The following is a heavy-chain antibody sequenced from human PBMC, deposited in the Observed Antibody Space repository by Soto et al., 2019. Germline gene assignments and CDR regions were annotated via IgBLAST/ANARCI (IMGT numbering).Heavy chain of an antibody. V-gene: IGHV1-2*02. Sequence: QVQLVQSGAEVKKPGASVKVSCKASGYTFSDYFIHWVRQAPGQGFEWMGWINPKSGGTNYAQKFEGRVTMTRDTSIGPAYMELNRLTSDDTAVYYCARVTLKAGNWYDPWGQGTRVTVSS. CDR3: ARVTLKAGNWYDP. J-gene: IGHJ5*02. CDR2: INPKSGGT. CDR1: GYTFSDYF.